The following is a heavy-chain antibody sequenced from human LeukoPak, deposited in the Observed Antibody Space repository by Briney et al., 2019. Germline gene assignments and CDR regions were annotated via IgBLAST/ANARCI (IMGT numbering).Heavy chain of an antibody. CDR2: INHSAMS. D-gene: IGHD2/OR15-2a*01. V-gene: IGHV4-34*01. CDR3: ARGASMAAHFDY. Sequence: SETLSLTCAVYGGPFSGYYWTWIRQPPGKGLEWIGEINHSAMSAYDPSLKSRVTISVDRSKNQFSLKLSSVTAADTAVYYCARGASMAAHFDYWGQGTLVTVSS. J-gene: IGHJ4*02. CDR1: GGPFSGYY.